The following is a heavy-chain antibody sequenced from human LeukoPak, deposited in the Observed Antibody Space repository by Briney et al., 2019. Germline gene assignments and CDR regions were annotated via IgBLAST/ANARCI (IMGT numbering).Heavy chain of an antibody. CDR2: IYTSGST. CDR1: GGSXSSYY. Sequence: TLSLTXTVSGGSXSSYYWSWIRQPAGKGLEWIGRIYTSGSTNYNPSLKSRVTMSVDTSKNQFSLKLSSVTAADTAVYYCARGGSSWGPYYYYYMDVWGKGTTVTISS. J-gene: IGHJ6*03. V-gene: IGHV4-4*07. D-gene: IGHD6-13*01. CDR3: ARGGSSWGPYYYYYMDV.